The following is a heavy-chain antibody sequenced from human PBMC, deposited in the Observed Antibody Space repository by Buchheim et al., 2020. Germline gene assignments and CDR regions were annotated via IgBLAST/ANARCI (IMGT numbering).Heavy chain of an antibody. Sequence: QVQLVESGGGVVQPGRSLRLSCAASGFTFSSYAMHWVRQAPGKGLEWVAVISYDGSNKYYADSVKGRFTISRDNSKNTLYLQMNSLRAEDTAVYYCARDSSSGWYVGPGVWGQGTL. CDR3: ARDSSSGWYVGPGV. CDR1: GFTFSSYA. J-gene: IGHJ4*02. CDR2: ISYDGSNK. D-gene: IGHD6-19*01. V-gene: IGHV3-30-3*01.